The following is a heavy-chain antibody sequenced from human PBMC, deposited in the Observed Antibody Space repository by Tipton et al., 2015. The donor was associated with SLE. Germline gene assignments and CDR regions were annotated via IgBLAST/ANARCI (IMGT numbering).Heavy chain of an antibody. CDR3: AGILHRIATMV. Sequence: GSLRLSCAASGFTFSSYEMNWVRQAPGKGLEWVSYISSSGSTIYYADSVKGRFTISRDNAKNSLYLQMNSLRAEDTAVYYCAGILHRIATMVWGQGTMVTVPS. CDR1: GFTFSSYE. J-gene: IGHJ3*01. CDR2: ISSSGSTI. V-gene: IGHV3-48*03. D-gene: IGHD6-13*01.